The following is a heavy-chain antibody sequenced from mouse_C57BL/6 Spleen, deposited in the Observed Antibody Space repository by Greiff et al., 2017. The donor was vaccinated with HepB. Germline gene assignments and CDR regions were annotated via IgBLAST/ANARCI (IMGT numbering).Heavy chain of an antibody. CDR1: GYAFSSSW. D-gene: IGHD2-3*01. J-gene: IGHJ2*01. V-gene: IGHV1-82*01. CDR3: AREGYYV. CDR2: IYPGDGDT. Sequence: QVQLQQSGPELVKPGASVKISCKASGYAFSSSWMNWVKQRPGKGLEWIGRIYPGDGDTNYNGKFKGKATLTADKSSSTAYMQLSSLTSEDSAVYFCAREGYYVWGQGTTLTVSS.